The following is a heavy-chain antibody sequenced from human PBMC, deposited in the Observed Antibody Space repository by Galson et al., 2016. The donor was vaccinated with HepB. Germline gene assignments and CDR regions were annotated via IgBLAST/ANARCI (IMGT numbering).Heavy chain of an antibody. CDR2: ISGDGATT. CDR3: ANSLWFGHYYFDY. CDR1: GFTFSTYA. D-gene: IGHD3-10*01. V-gene: IGHV3-23*01. Sequence: SLRLSCAASGFTFSTYAMSWVRQAPGKGPEWVSVISGDGATTIYADSVKGRFTISRDNTKNTLDLQMNSLSAEEAAIYYCANSLWFGHYYFDYWGQGDLVPVSS. J-gene: IGHJ4*02.